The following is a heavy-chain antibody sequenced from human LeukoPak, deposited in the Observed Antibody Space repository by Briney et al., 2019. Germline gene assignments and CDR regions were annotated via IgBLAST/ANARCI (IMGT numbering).Heavy chain of an antibody. Sequence: TGGSLRLSCTASGFSFSNAWMTWVRQAPGKGLEWVSYISSSGSTIYYADSVKGRFTISRDNAKNSLYLQMNSLRAEDTAVYYCAREGKGDAFDIWGQGTMVTVSS. CDR3: AREGKGDAFDI. CDR1: GFSFSNAW. CDR2: ISSSGSTI. J-gene: IGHJ3*02. V-gene: IGHV3-48*03.